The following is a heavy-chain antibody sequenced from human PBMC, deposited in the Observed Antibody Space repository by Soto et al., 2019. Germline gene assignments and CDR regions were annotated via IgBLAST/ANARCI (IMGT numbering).Heavy chain of an antibody. D-gene: IGHD3-22*01. Sequence: QVQLVQSGAEVKKPESSVKVSCKASGGTFSRFAISWVRQAPGQGLEWMGGITPIFGTANYAKNFQGRLSITADEPTSTVYMDLRSLRYEDTAVYYCARQFHCDRSGYYYAYWGQGTLVSVSS. V-gene: IGHV1-69*01. CDR1: GGTFSRFA. CDR2: ITPIFGTA. J-gene: IGHJ4*02. CDR3: ARQFHCDRSGYYYAY.